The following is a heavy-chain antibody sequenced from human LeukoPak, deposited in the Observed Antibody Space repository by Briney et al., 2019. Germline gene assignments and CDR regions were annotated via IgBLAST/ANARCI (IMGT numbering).Heavy chain of an antibody. CDR3: ARAPGSDIVVVPAH. CDR1: GFTFSSYA. V-gene: IGHV3-30*04. CDR2: ISYDGSNK. J-gene: IGHJ4*02. D-gene: IGHD2-2*01. Sequence: PGGSLRPSCAASGFTFSSYAMHWVRQAPGKGREWVAVISYDGSNKYYADSVKGPFTIPRDNSKNTLYLQMNSLRAEDTAVYYCARAPGSDIVVVPAHWGQGTLVTVSS.